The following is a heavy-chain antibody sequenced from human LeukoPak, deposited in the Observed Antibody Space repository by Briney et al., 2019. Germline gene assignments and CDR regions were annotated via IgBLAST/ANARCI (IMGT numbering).Heavy chain of an antibody. Sequence: GESLKISCKGSGYSFTNYWIGWVRQMPGKGLEWMGIINPDNSDTRYSPPFQGQVTISANKSTSTAYLQWRSLKPSDNAMYYCARQGSCDSTSCYVYYHSGMDVGARETRVTVPS. J-gene: IGHJ6*02. CDR2: INPDNSDT. D-gene: IGHD2/OR15-2a*01. CDR3: ARQGSCDSTSCYVYYHSGMDV. CDR1: GYSFTNYW. V-gene: IGHV5-51*01.